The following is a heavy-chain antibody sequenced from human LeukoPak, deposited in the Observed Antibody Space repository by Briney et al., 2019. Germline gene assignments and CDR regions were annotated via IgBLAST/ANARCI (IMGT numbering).Heavy chain of an antibody. V-gene: IGHV4-61*02. CDR1: GGSISSRGYY. CDR2: IYTSGSS. D-gene: IGHD3-22*01. CDR3: AATRPYYDSSGYFDY. Sequence: PSQTLSLTCTVSGGSISSRGYYWSWIRQPAGKGLEWIGRIYTSGSSNYNPSLKSRVTISVDTSKNQFSLKLSSVTAADTAVYYCAATRPYYDSSGYFDYWGQGTLVTVSS. J-gene: IGHJ4*02.